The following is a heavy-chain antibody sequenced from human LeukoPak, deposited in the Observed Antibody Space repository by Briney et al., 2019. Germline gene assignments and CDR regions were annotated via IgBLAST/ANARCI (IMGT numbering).Heavy chain of an antibody. CDR1: GGTFSSYE. V-gene: IGHV1-18*01. CDR3: ARGGSSGWRTPNDDY. Sequence: ASVKVSCKASGGTFSSYEVSWVRQAPGQGLEWMGWMSAYNGYTNSAQKLQGRVTMTTDTSTSTAYMELRSLRSDDTAVYYCARGGSSGWRTPNDDYWGQGTLVTVSS. CDR2: MSAYNGYT. J-gene: IGHJ4*02. D-gene: IGHD6-19*01.